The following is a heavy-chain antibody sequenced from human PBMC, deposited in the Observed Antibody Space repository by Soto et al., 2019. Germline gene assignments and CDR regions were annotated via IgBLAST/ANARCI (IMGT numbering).Heavy chain of an antibody. Sequence: ASVKVSCRASGYSFTNNDVSWVRQATGQGLEWMGWMNPGSGDTGYAQKFQGRVTMTRDISIATAYMELSSLRSDDTAIYYCARMETFGSLNWFDPWGQGTLVTSPQ. V-gene: IGHV1-8*01. J-gene: IGHJ5*02. CDR3: ARMETFGSLNWFDP. CDR1: GYSFTNND. D-gene: IGHD3-16*01. CDR2: MNPGSGDT.